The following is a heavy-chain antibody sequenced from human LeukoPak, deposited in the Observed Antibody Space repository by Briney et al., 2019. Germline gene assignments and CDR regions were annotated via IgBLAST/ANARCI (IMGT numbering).Heavy chain of an antibody. D-gene: IGHD4-17*01. CDR1: GFTFSSYG. J-gene: IGHJ2*01. V-gene: IGHV3-30*18. CDR3: AKGRRGYGDSPNWYFDL. CDR2: ISYDGSNK. Sequence: PGRSLRLSCAASGFTFSSYGMHWVRQAPGKGLEWVAVISYDGSNKYYADSVKGRFTIYRDNSKNTLYLQMNSLRAEDTAVYYCAKGRRGYGDSPNWYFDLWGRGTLVTVSS.